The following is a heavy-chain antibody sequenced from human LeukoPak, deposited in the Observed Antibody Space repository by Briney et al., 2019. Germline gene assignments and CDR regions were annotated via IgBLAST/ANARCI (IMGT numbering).Heavy chain of an antibody. CDR2: ISAYNGNT. V-gene: IGHV1-18*01. Sequence: ASVKVSCKASGYTFTSYGISWVRQAPGQGLEWMGWISAYNGNTNYAQKLQGRVTMTTDTSTSTAYMELRSLRSDDTAVYYRARSSIAARPWWFDPWGQGTLVTVSS. CDR1: GYTFTSYG. D-gene: IGHD6-6*01. CDR3: ARSSIAARPWWFDP. J-gene: IGHJ5*02.